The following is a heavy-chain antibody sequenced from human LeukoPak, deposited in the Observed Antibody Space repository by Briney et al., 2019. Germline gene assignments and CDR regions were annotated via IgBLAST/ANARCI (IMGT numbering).Heavy chain of an antibody. CDR1: GFTFSNYW. Sequence: GGSLRLSCAASGFTFSNYWMSWVRQAPGKGLEWVANIKQDESEKYYVDSVKGRFTISRDNAKNSLFLQMNSLRAEDTAVYYCARAGSFSSSYGISWDYWGQGALVAVSS. D-gene: IGHD2-15*01. V-gene: IGHV3-7*01. CDR2: IKQDESEK. CDR3: ARAGSFSSSYGISWDY. J-gene: IGHJ4*02.